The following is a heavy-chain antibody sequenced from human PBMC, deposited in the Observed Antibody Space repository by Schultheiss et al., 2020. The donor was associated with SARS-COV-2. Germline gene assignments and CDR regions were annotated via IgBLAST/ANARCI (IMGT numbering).Heavy chain of an antibody. V-gene: IGHV4-61*02. D-gene: IGHD4-17*01. CDR2: IYTSGST. Sequence: SQTLSLTCTVSGGSISSGSYYWSWIRQPAGKGLEWIGRIYTSGSTNYNPSLKSRVTISVDTSKNQFSLKLSSVTAADTAVYYCARGALSPGPLRRDAFDIWGQGTMVTVSS. CDR1: GGSISSGSYY. J-gene: IGHJ3*02. CDR3: ARGALSPGPLRRDAFDI.